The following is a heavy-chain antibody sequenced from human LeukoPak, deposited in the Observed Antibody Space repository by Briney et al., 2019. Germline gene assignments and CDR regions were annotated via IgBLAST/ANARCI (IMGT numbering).Heavy chain of an antibody. CDR2: INPSGGST. V-gene: IGHV1-46*01. Sequence: ASVKVSCKASGYTFTSYYMHWVRQAPGQGLEWMEIINPSGGSTSYAQKFQGRVTMTRNTSTSTVYMELSSLRSEDTAVYYCARDLTHYDYVWGSSAYFDYWGQGTLVTVSS. CDR3: ARDLTHYDYVWGSSAYFDY. D-gene: IGHD3-16*01. CDR1: GYTFTSYY. J-gene: IGHJ4*02.